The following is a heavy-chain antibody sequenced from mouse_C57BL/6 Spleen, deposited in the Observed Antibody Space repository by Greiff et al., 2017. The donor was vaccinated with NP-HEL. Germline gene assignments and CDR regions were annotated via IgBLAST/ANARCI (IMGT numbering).Heavy chain of an antibody. CDR1: GYTFTSYW. CDR3: AYYSNYLDYAMDY. CDR2: IYPGSGST. J-gene: IGHJ4*01. V-gene: IGHV1-55*01. Sequence: QVQLQQPGAELVKPGASVKMSCKASGYTFTSYWITWVKQRPGQGLEWIGDIYPGSGSTNYNEKFKSKATLTVDTSSSTAYMQLSSLTSEDSAVYYCAYYSNYLDYAMDYWGQGTSVTVAS. D-gene: IGHD2-5*01.